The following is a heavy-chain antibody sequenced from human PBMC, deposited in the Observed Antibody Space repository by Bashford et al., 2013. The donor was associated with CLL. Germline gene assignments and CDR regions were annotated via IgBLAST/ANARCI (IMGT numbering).Heavy chain of an antibody. CDR2: YNHSGST. CDR3: ARGPMIVVVINPGEPYYYYYYGMDV. V-gene: IGHV4-34*01. CDR1: GGSFSGYY. D-gene: IGHD3-22*01. Sequence: SETLSLTCAVYGGSFSGYYWSWIRQPPREGGWSGLGKYNHSGSTNYNPSLKSRVTISVDTSKNQFSLKLSSVTAADTAVYYCARGPMIVVVINPGEPYYYYYYGMDVWGQGTTVTVSS. J-gene: IGHJ6*02.